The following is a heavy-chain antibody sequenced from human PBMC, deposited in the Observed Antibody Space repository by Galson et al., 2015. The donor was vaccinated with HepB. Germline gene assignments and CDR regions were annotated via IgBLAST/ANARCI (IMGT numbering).Heavy chain of an antibody. V-gene: IGHV3-23*01. CDR1: GFTFSSYA. D-gene: IGHD6-19*01. CDR3: AKGAVIAVAATDWFDP. CDR2: ISGSGGST. J-gene: IGHJ5*02. Sequence: SLRLSCAASGFTFSSYAMSWVRQAPGKGLEWVSAISGSGGSTYYADSVKGRFTISRDNSKNTLYLQMNSLRAEDTAVYYCAKGAVIAVAATDWFDPWGQGTLVTVSS.